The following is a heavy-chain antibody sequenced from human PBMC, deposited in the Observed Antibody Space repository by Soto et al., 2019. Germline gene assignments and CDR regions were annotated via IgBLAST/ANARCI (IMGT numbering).Heavy chain of an antibody. CDR1: GYTFTSNS. D-gene: IGHD3-16*01. J-gene: IGHJ6*02. V-gene: IGHV1-46*01. Sequence: ASVKVSCKASGYTFTSNSIHWVRQAPGQGLEWMGIIHPSGGSTSYAQKFQGRVTMTRDTSTSTVYMELSSPRSEDTAVYYCGRTFASSGVDVWGQGTTVTVSS. CDR3: GRTFASSGVDV. CDR2: IHPSGGST.